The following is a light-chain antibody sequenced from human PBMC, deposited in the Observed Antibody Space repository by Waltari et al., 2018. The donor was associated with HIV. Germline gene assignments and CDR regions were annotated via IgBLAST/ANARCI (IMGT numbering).Light chain of an antibody. CDR2: DVT. J-gene: IGLJ2*01. Sequence: QSALTQPASVSGSPGQSITISCTGTSSDVGGLNYVSWYQQHPGKAPKLMIYDVTYRPSGVSNRFSGSKSGNTASLTVSGLQAEDEAYYYCSSYSSSGTLVVFGGGTKLTVL. V-gene: IGLV2-14*03. CDR3: SSYSSSGTLVV. CDR1: SSDVGGLNY.